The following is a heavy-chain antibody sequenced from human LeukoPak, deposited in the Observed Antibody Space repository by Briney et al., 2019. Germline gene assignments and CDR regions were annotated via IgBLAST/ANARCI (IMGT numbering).Heavy chain of an antibody. Sequence: GASVKVYCKASGGTFSSYAISWVRQAPGQGLEWMGGIIPIFGTANYAQKFQGRVTITADESTSTAYMELSSLRSEDTAVYYCARDLRGAYSYGAPYYYYGMDVWGKGTTVTVSS. CDR1: GGTFSSYA. D-gene: IGHD5-18*01. CDR3: ARDLRGAYSYGAPYYYYGMDV. CDR2: IIPIFGTA. V-gene: IGHV1-69*13. J-gene: IGHJ6*04.